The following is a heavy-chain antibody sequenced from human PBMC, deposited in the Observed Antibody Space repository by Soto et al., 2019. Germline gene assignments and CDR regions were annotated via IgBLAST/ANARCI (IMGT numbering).Heavy chain of an antibody. CDR1: GYTFTGYY. D-gene: IGHD3-10*01. V-gene: IGHV1-2*04. Sequence: ASVKVSCKASGYTFTGYYMHWVRQAPGQGLEWMGWINPNSGGTNYAQKFQGWVTMTRDTSISTAYMELSRLRSDDTAVYYCARDAGYGSGSYYVPFFDYWGQGTLVTVSS. CDR2: INPNSGGT. J-gene: IGHJ4*02. CDR3: ARDAGYGSGSYYVPFFDY.